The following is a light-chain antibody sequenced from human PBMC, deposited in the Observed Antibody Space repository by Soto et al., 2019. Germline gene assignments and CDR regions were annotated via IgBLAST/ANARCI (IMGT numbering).Light chain of an antibody. J-gene: IGKJ4*01. V-gene: IGKV1-5*03. CDR2: KAS. CDR1: QSISNW. CDR3: QQYNSYSFT. Sequence: DIQMTQSPSTLSASVGDRVTITCRASQSISNWLAWYQQKPGKAPILLIYKASSLESGVQSRFSGSGSGTEFTLTISSLQPDDFATYYCQQYNSYSFTFGGGTKVEIK.